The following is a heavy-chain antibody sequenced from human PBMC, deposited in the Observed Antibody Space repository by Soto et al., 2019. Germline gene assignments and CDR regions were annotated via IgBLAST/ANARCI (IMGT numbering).Heavy chain of an antibody. J-gene: IGHJ4*02. V-gene: IGHV3-23*01. Sequence: GGSLRLSCVASGFTFSSSAMSWVRQAPGNGLEWISAINDGGGNTYYADSVKGRFTISRDNSKNTLYLQMNSLRAEDTAVYYCARGAPWRYSSGWYYFDYWGQGTLVTVSS. CDR3: ARGAPWRYSSGWYYFDY. CDR1: GFTFSSSA. D-gene: IGHD6-19*01. CDR2: INDGGGNT.